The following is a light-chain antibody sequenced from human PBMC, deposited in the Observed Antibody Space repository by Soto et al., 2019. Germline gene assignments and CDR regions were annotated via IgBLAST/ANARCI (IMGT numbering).Light chain of an antibody. CDR1: RSNIGRNS. CDR3: QSYDSSLSVV. Sequence: QSVLTQAPSASGAPGQRVTISCSGGRSNIGRNSANWYQQLPGTAPKLLIYGNSNRPSGVPDRFSGSKSGTSASLAITGLQAEDEADYYCQSYDSSLSVVFGGGTKLTVL. J-gene: IGLJ2*01. V-gene: IGLV1-40*01. CDR2: GNS.